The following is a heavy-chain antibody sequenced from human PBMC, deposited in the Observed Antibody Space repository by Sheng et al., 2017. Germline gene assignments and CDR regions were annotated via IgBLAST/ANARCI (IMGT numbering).Heavy chain of an antibody. D-gene: IGHD4-17*01. CDR3: ARSPTVTRYNWFDP. V-gene: IGHV4-61*02. Sequence: QVQLQESGPGLVKPSQTLSLTCTVSGGSISSGSYYWSWIRQPAGKGLEWIGRIYTSGSTNYNPSLKSRVTISVDTSKNQFSLKLSSVTAADTAVYYCARSPTVTRYNWFDPWGQGTLVTVSS. CDR2: IYTSGST. J-gene: IGHJ5*02. CDR1: GGSISSGSYY.